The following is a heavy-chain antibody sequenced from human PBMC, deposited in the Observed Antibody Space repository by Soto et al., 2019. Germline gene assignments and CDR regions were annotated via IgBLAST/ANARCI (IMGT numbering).Heavy chain of an antibody. CDR3: AREWSSGYYCAEYFQH. D-gene: IGHD3-22*01. CDR2: ISYDGSNK. Sequence: PGGFNRLRCAASGFNFRNHGMRRISKNTSKGLEWVAVISYDGSNKYYADSVKGRFTISRDNSKNTLYLQMNSLRAEDTAVYYCAREWSSGYYCAEYFQHWGQGTLVIGFS. CDR1: GFNFRNHG. V-gene: IGHV3-30*03. J-gene: IGHJ1*01.